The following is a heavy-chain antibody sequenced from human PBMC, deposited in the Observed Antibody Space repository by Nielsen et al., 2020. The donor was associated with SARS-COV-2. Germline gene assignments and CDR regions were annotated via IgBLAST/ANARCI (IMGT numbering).Heavy chain of an antibody. V-gene: IGHV3-9*01. Sequence: GGSLRLSCAASGFTFDDYAMHWVRQAPGKGLEWVSGISWNSGSIAYADSVKGRFTISRDNAKNSLHLQMNSLRAEDTAFYYCARGRRVGTTLFEYWGRGTLVTVSS. CDR3: ARGRRVGTTLFEY. CDR2: ISWNSGSI. CDR1: GFTFDDYA. J-gene: IGHJ4*02. D-gene: IGHD1-14*01.